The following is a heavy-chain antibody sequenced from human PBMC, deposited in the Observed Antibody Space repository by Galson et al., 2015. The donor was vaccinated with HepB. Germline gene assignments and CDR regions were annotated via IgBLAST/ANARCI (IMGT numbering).Heavy chain of an antibody. J-gene: IGHJ6*02. V-gene: IGHV3-23*01. CDR2: ITAGGDVM. D-gene: IGHD3-22*01. CDR1: KPTFGTFA. CDR3: ARERVPNADAYDYAVNV. Sequence: LRSPGPATKPTFGTFAMTWVRKPAGKRLAWVSPITAGGDVMDYADSVKGRFSLSRDNSKNMLVLQMTNLRPEDTAVYFCARERVPNADAYDYAVNVWGQGTTVTVSS.